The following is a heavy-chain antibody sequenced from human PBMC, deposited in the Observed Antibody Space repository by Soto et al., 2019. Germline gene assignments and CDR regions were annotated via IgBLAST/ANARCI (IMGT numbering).Heavy chain of an antibody. J-gene: IGHJ4*02. CDR1: GGSITRRSSY. V-gene: IGHV4-39*01. Sequence: SETLSLTCIVSGGSITRRSSYGAWIRQPPGKGLEWVGTFYDGNTYHNPSLRSRITIAVDTSKNPFSLKLNSVAAADTAFYYCATTRGLAVGGSFDYWGQGMLVTVSS. CDR2: FYDGNT. D-gene: IGHD3-10*01. CDR3: ATTRGLAVGGSFDY.